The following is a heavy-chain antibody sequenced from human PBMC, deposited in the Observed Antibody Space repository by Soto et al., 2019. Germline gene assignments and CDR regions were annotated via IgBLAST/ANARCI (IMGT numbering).Heavy chain of an antibody. V-gene: IGHV4-34*01. CDR2: INHSGST. J-gene: IGHJ4*02. D-gene: IGHD2-8*02. CDR3: ARDKITGLFDY. CDR1: GGSISSYH. Sequence: SETLSLTCTVSGGSISSYHWSWIRQPPGTGLEWIGEINHSGSTNYNPSLKSRVTISVDTSKNQFSLKLTSVTAAYTAVYYCARDKITGLFDYWGQGTLVTVSS.